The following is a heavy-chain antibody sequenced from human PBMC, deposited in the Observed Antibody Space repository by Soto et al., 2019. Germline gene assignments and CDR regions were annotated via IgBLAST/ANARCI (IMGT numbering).Heavy chain of an antibody. CDR3: ASGLGGSLSAPLVGATIGGMDV. CDR2: IIPIFGTA. D-gene: IGHD1-26*01. J-gene: IGHJ6*02. CDR1: GGTFSSYA. V-gene: IGHV1-69*12. Sequence: QVQLVQSGAEVKKPGSSVKVSCKASGGTFSSYAISWVRQAPGQGLEWMGGIIPIFGTANYAQKFQGRVTSTADESTSTAYMELSSLRSEDTAVYYCASGLGGSLSAPLVGATIGGMDVWGQGTTVTVSS.